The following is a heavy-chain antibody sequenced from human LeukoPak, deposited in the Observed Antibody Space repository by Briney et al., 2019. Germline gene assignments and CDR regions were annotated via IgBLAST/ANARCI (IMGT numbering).Heavy chain of an antibody. D-gene: IGHD2-2*01. Sequence: GGSLRLSCAASGFTFSSYAMSWVRQAPGKGLEWVSAISGSGGSTYYADSVKGRFTISRDNSKNTLYLQMNSLRAEDTAVYYCAKDRSVVVPVAGSLPWFDPWGQGTLVTVSS. CDR3: AKDRSVVVPVAGSLPWFDP. CDR2: ISGSGGST. V-gene: IGHV3-23*01. CDR1: GFTFSSYA. J-gene: IGHJ5*02.